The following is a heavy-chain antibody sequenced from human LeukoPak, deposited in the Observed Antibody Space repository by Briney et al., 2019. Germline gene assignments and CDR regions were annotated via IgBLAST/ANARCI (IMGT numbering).Heavy chain of an antibody. V-gene: IGHV5-51*01. J-gene: IGHJ5*02. CDR2: IYPGDSDT. D-gene: IGHD3-10*01. CDR1: GYSFTSYW. Sequence: KAGESLKISCKGSGYSFTSYWIGWVRQMPGKGLEWMGIIYPGDSDTRYSPSFQGQVTISADKSISTAYLQWSSLKASDTAMYYCARYMDLLGVRGVIITPRRTWFDPWGQGTLVTVSS. CDR3: ARYMDLLGVRGVIITPRRTWFDP.